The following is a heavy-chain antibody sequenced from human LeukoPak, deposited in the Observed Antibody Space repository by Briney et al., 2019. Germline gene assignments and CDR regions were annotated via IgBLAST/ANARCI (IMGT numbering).Heavy chain of an antibody. J-gene: IGHJ6*03. Sequence: KPSETLSLTCAVYGGSFSGYYWSWIRQPAGKGLEWIGRIYTSGSTNYNPSLKSRVTISVDTSKNQFSLKLSSVTAADTAVYYCARDPKWELLPYYYYYMDVWGKGTTVTVSS. CDR2: IYTSGST. CDR3: ARDPKWELLPYYYYYMDV. D-gene: IGHD1-26*01. V-gene: IGHV4-4*07. CDR1: GGSFSGYY.